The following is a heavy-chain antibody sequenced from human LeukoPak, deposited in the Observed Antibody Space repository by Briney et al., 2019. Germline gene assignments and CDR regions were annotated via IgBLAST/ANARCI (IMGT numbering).Heavy chain of an antibody. J-gene: IGHJ4*02. CDR3: ARVGD. CDR1: GFTFSSYA. V-gene: IGHV3-30*04. Sequence: GGSLRLSCAASGFTFSSYAMQWVRQAPRKGLEWVAVISYDGSNKYYADSVKGRFTISRDNSKNTLYLQMNSLRAEDTAVYYCARVGDWGQGTLVTVSS. CDR2: ISYDGSNK. D-gene: IGHD2-21*01.